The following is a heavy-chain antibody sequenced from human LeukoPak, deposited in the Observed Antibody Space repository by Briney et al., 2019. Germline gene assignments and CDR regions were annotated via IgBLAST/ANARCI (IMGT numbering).Heavy chain of an antibody. CDR3: ARRDGYEWELLSYFDY. CDR1: GYNFASHW. V-gene: IGHV5-51*01. J-gene: IGHJ4*02. D-gene: IGHD1-26*01. CDR2: VYPGDSDI. Sequence: GDSLKISCKASGYNFASHWIGWVRQMPGKGLEWMGIVYPGDSDIRYSPSFQGQVTISVDKSITTAHLQWSSLKASDTAMYYCARRDGYEWELLSYFDYWGQGTPVTVSS.